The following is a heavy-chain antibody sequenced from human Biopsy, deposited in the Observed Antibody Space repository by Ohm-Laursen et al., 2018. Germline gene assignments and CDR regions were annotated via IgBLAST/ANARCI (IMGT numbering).Heavy chain of an antibody. CDR2: VYNGGIT. Sequence: PGTLSLTCSVSGDSISSYYWSWIRQPPGKGLEWIGHVYNGGITNYNPSLKSRVTISKDTSKNQFSLQVNSVTAADTAVYYCARTPRDSFWSGSYKRGLWFDPWGQGTLVIVSS. V-gene: IGHV4-59*01. CDR3: ARTPRDSFWSGSYKRGLWFDP. D-gene: IGHD3-3*01. J-gene: IGHJ5*02. CDR1: GDSISSYY.